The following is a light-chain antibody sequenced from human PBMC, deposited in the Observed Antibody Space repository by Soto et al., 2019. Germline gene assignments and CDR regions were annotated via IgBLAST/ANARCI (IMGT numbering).Light chain of an antibody. J-gene: IGKJ1*01. CDR1: RSLLHSDGNTY. Sequence: DIVLTQTPLSSPVTLGQPASFSCRSSRSLLHSDGNTYLSWLHQRPGQPPRLLIYQISKRWSGVPDRFSGSGAATSFTLKISRVEAQDVGIYFCMQSLQLRTFGQGTKVEIK. CDR3: MQSLQLRT. CDR2: QIS. V-gene: IGKV2-24*01.